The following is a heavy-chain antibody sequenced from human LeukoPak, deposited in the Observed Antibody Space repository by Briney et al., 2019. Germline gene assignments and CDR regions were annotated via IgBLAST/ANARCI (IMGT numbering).Heavy chain of an antibody. D-gene: IGHD4-11*01. J-gene: IGHJ6*03. CDR3: ARDPTTYYYMDV. Sequence: GGSLRHSCSPYGFHFSSHLMHSVRQAPAKVLEWVSRINSDGSSRSFADSVRGRVTISRDNAKNTLYLQMNSLRAEDTAVYYCARDPTTYYYMDVWGKGTTVTVSS. CDR2: INSDGSSR. CDR1: GFHFSSHL. V-gene: IGHV3-74*01.